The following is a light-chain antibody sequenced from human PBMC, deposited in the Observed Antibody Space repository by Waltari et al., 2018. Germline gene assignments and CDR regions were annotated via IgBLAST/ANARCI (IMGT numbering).Light chain of an antibody. J-gene: IGKJ1*01. CDR1: QSVLYSVNNKNY. V-gene: IGKV4-1*01. Sequence: IMMTLSPDSLAVSLAERAPINCKSRQSVLYSVNNKNYVAWYQAKPGQPPKLLIYWAATRESGVPDRFSGSGSGTDFTLTISSLQAEDVAVYYCHQYYTSPRTFGQGTKVEIE. CDR2: WAA. CDR3: HQYYTSPRT.